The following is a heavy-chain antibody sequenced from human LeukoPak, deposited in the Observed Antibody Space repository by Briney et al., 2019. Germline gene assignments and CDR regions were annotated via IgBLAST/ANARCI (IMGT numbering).Heavy chain of an antibody. CDR3: ARVGGLDAFDI. Sequence: PGGSLRLSCAASGFTVSSNYMSWVRHAPGKGLEWVSVIYSGGSTYYTDSVKGRFTISRHNSQNTLFLQMNSLRAEDTAVYYCARVGGLDAFDIWGQGTMVSVSS. D-gene: IGHD1-26*01. CDR1: GFTVSSNY. J-gene: IGHJ3*02. CDR2: IYSGGST. V-gene: IGHV3-53*04.